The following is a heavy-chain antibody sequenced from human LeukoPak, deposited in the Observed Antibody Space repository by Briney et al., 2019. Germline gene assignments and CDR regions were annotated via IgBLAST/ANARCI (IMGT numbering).Heavy chain of an antibody. V-gene: IGHV4-39*01. CDR3: ASPPGIAAAGYFEY. J-gene: IGHJ4*02. Sequence: NPSETLSLTCTVSGGSISSSSYYWGRIRQPPGKGLEWIGSIYYSGSTHYIPSLKSRVTISVDTSKNQFSLKLSSVTAADTAVYYCASPPGIAAAGYFEYWGQGTLVTVSS. D-gene: IGHD6-13*01. CDR2: IYYSGST. CDR1: GGSISSSSYY.